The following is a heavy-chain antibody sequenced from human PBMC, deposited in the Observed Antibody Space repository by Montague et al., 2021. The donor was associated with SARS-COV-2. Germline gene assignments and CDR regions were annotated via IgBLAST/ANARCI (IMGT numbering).Heavy chain of an antibody. CDR1: GFTFSSYG. D-gene: IGHD6-19*01. J-gene: IGHJ6*02. CDR2: IWYDGSNK. Sequence: SLRLSCAASGFTFSSYGMHWVRQAPGKGLEWVAVIWYDGSNKYYADSVKGRFTISRDNSKNTLYLQMNSLRAEDTAVYYCARDSLEQWLTSGLWGPLNYYYYGMDVWGQGTTVTGSS. CDR3: ARDSLEQWLTSGLWGPLNYYYYGMDV. V-gene: IGHV3-33*01.